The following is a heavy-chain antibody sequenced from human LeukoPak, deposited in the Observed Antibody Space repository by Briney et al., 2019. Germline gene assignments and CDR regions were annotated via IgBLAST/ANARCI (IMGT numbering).Heavy chain of an antibody. CDR2: ISSSGSTI. V-gene: IGHV3-11*01. J-gene: IGHJ4*02. Sequence: GGSLRLSCAASGFTFSDYYMSWIRQAPGKGLEWVSYISSSGSTIYYADSVKGRFTISRDNSKNTLYLQMNSLRAEDTAVYYCAKLGTIVVVKTHSYFDYWGQGTLVTVSS. CDR1: GFTFSDYY. D-gene: IGHD3-22*01. CDR3: AKLGTIVVVKTHSYFDY.